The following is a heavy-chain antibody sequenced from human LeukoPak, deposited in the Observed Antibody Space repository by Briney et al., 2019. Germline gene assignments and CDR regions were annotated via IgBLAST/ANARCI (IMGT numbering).Heavy chain of an antibody. CDR1: GYNFSPYW. J-gene: IGHJ3*02. D-gene: IGHD3-16*01. CDR3: ARLIPLGGRDAFDI. Sequence: GESLKISCKASGYNFSPYWIGWVRQMPGKGLEWMGIIYPGDSDTRYSPSFQGQVTISADKSISTAYLQWSSLKASDTAMYYCARLIPLGGRDAFDIWGQGTMVTVSS. CDR2: IYPGDSDT. V-gene: IGHV5-51*01.